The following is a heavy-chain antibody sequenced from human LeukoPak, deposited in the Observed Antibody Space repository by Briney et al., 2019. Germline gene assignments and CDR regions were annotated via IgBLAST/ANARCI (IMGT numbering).Heavy chain of an antibody. Sequence: GGSLRLSCAASGFTFSSYGMHWVRQAPGKGLEWVAFIRYDGSNKYYADSVKGRFTISRDNSKNTLYLQMNSLRAEDTAVYYCARDPDTVTTIWYFDLWGRGTLVTVSS. CDR3: ARDPDTVTTIWYFDL. V-gene: IGHV3-30*02. CDR2: IRYDGSNK. D-gene: IGHD4-17*01. J-gene: IGHJ2*01. CDR1: GFTFSSYG.